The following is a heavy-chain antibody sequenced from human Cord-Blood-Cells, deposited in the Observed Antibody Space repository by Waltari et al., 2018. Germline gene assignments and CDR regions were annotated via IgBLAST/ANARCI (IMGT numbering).Heavy chain of an antibody. Sequence: QLQLQESGSGLVKPSQTLSLTCAVSGGSISSGGSSWRWTRQPPGKGLEWIGYIYHSGSTYYNPSLKSRVTISVDRSKNQFSLKLSSVTAADTAVYYCARGNGVPAAIFDYWGQGTLVTVSS. D-gene: IGHD2-2*02. CDR3: ARGNGVPAAIFDY. CDR2: IYHSGST. V-gene: IGHV4-30-2*01. J-gene: IGHJ4*02. CDR1: GGSISSGGSS.